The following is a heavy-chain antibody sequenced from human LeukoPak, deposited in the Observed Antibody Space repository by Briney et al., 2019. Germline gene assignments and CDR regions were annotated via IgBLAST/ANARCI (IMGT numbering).Heavy chain of an antibody. D-gene: IGHD5-24*01. CDR3: AKGRDGYNDY. J-gene: IGHJ4*02. CDR1: GFTFTTYA. Sequence: GRSLRLSCAASGFTFTTYAMHWVRQAPGKGLEWVAFISYDGSNKYYADSVKGRFTISRDNSKNTLYLQMNSLRAEDTAVYYCAKGRDGYNDYWGQGTLVTVSS. V-gene: IGHV3-30*04. CDR2: ISYDGSNK.